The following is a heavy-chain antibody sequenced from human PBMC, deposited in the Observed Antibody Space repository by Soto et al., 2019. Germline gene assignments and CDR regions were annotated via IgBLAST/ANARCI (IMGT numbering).Heavy chain of an antibody. J-gene: IGHJ3*02. Sequence: QVQLVQSGAEVKKPGASVKVSCKASGYTFTSYYMHWVRQAPGQGLEWMGIINPSGGSTSYAQKFQGRGTXXRXTXXSTVCMELRSLRSEDTAVYYCDRVSIAAAYDAFDIWGQGTMVTVSS. CDR2: INPSGGST. D-gene: IGHD6-13*01. V-gene: IGHV1-46*03. CDR1: GYTFTSYY. CDR3: DRVSIAAAYDAFDI.